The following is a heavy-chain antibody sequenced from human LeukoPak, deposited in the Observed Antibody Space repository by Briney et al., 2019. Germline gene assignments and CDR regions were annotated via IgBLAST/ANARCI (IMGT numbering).Heavy chain of an antibody. Sequence: GGSLRLSCAASGFTFSSYGMHWVRQAPGKGLESVAVIWYDGSNKYYADSVKGRFTISRDNSKNTLYLQMNSLRAEDTAVYYCAKEGSYPFDYWGQGTLVTVSS. D-gene: IGHD5-18*01. V-gene: IGHV3-33*06. J-gene: IGHJ4*02. CDR2: IWYDGSNK. CDR1: GFTFSSYG. CDR3: AKEGSYPFDY.